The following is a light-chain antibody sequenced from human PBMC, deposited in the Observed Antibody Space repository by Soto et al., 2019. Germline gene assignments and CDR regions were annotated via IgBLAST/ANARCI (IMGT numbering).Light chain of an antibody. V-gene: IGKV1-27*01. CDR1: QGISNY. Sequence: DIQMTQSPSSLSASVGDRVTITCRASQGISNYLAWYQQKPGKVPKLLIYAASTLQSGVPSRFSGSGSGTDFTLTISSLQPEDGATYYCQKYNSAPPVTFGPGTKVDIK. CDR3: QKYNSAPPVT. J-gene: IGKJ3*01. CDR2: AAS.